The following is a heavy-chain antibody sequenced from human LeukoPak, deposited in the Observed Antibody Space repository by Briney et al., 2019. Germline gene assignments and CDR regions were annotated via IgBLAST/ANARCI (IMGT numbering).Heavy chain of an antibody. CDR1: GFTFISSA. V-gene: IGHV3-13*01. CDR3: ARAVKYYYDSSGYLPLYYFDY. D-gene: IGHD3-22*01. CDR2: MGIAGDT. Sequence: GGSLRLSCAAPGFTFISSAMHWVGQATGKGLDWVSPMGIAGDTYYPGSVKGRFTISRENAKNSLYLQMNSLRAGDTAVYYCARAVKYYYDSSGYLPLYYFDYWGQGTLVTVSS. J-gene: IGHJ4*02.